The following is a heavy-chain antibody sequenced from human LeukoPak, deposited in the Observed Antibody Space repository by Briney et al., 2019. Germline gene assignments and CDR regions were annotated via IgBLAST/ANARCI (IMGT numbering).Heavy chain of an antibody. V-gene: IGHV4-59*01. Sequence: KSSETLSLTCTVSGGSISSYYWSWIRQPPGKGLEWIGYIYYSGSTNYNPSLKSRVTISVDTSKNQFSLKLSSVTAADTAVYYCARDQQRITIFGVVNFYGMDVWGQGTTVTVSS. J-gene: IGHJ6*02. D-gene: IGHD3-3*01. CDR1: GGSISSYY. CDR2: IYYSGST. CDR3: ARDQQRITIFGVVNFYGMDV.